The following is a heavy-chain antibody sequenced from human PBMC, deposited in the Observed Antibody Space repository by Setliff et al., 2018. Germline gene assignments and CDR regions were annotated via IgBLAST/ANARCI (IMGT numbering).Heavy chain of an antibody. Sequence: GGSLRLSCAASGFTFSNYAMSWVRQAPGKGLEWVSAISGSGAISYADSVKGRFTISRDNSKNTLYLQMNSLRAEDTAVYYCARLWISYESNTYFYPKYFDFWGQGTLVTVSS. J-gene: IGHJ4*02. CDR1: GFTFSNYA. CDR3: ARLWISYESNTYFYPKYFDF. V-gene: IGHV3-23*01. D-gene: IGHD3-22*01. CDR2: ISGSGAI.